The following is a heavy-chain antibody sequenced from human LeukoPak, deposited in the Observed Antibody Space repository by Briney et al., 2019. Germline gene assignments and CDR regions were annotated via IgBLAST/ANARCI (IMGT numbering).Heavy chain of an antibody. V-gene: IGHV3-30-3*01. J-gene: IGHJ6*03. Sequence: GGSLRLSCAASGFTFSRYVMQWVRQAPGKGLEWVSVISYDGSKEFYADSVKGRFTISRDNAKNSLYLQMNCLRADDTAVYYCARFAGGGSYYYYMDVWGKGTTVTVSS. D-gene: IGHD6-25*01. CDR1: GFTFSRYV. CDR3: ARFAGGGSYYYYMDV. CDR2: ISYDGSKE.